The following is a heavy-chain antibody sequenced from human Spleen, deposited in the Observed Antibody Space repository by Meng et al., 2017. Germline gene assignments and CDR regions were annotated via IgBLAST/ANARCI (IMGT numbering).Heavy chain of an antibody. D-gene: IGHD3-10*01. CDR2: INPNSGGT. CDR3: ARDEWFGELSWFDP. J-gene: IGHJ5*02. Sequence: QVQLVPSGAEVKKPGASVKVSCKASGYTFTGYYMHLVRQAPGQGLEWMGWINPNSGGTNYAQKFQGRVTMTRDTSISTAYMELSRLRSDDTAVYYCARDEWFGELSWFDPWGQGTLVTVSS. V-gene: IGHV1-2*02. CDR1: GYTFTGYY.